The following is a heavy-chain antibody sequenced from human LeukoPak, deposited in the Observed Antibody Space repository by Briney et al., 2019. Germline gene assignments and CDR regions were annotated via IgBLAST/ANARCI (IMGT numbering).Heavy chain of an antibody. CDR3: ARGGIVLMVYAYTDAFDI. Sequence: ASVKVSCKASGHTFTSYYMHWVRQAPGQGLEWMGIINPSGGSTSYAQKFQGRVTMTRDTSTSTVYMELSSLRAEDTAVYYCARGGIVLMVYAYTDAFDIWGQGTMVTVSS. CDR1: GHTFTSYY. D-gene: IGHD2-8*01. V-gene: IGHV1-46*03. CDR2: INPSGGST. J-gene: IGHJ3*02.